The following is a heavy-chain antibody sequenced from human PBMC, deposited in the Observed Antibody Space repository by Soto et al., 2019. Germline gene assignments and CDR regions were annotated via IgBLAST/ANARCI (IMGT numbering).Heavy chain of an antibody. CDR1: GGTFSSYA. D-gene: IGHD3-22*01. Sequence: VASVKVSCKASGGTFSSYAISWVRQAPGQGLEWMGGIIPIFGTANYAQKFQGRVTITADESTSTAYMELSSLRSEDTAVYYCAIATAYYDSSGYNYYYYGMDVWGQGTTVTVSS. J-gene: IGHJ6*02. CDR3: AIATAYYDSSGYNYYYYGMDV. V-gene: IGHV1-69*13. CDR2: IIPIFGTA.